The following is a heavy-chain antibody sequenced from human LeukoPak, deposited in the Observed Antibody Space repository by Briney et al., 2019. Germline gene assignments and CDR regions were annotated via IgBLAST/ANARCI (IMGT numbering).Heavy chain of an antibody. J-gene: IGHJ3*02. CDR2: INPNSGGT. D-gene: IGHD6-19*01. CDR1: GYTFTGYY. Sequence: ASVKLSCKASGYTFTGYYMHWVRQAPGQGLEWMGWINPNSGGTNYAQKFQGRVTMTRDTSISTAYMELSRLRSDDTAVYYCARGRGGQWLVRIWGQGTMVTVSS. CDR3: ARGRGGQWLVRI. V-gene: IGHV1-2*02.